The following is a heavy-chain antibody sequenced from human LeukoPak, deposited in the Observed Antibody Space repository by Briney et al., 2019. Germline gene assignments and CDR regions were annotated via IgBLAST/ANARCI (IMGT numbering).Heavy chain of an antibody. CDR2: INAGNGNT. V-gene: IGHV1-3*01. CDR1: GYSFTSYA. Sequence: GASVKVSCKASGYSFTSYAMHWVRQAPGQGLEWMGWINAGNGNTKYSQKFQGRVTITRDTSASTAYMELSSLRSEDTAVYYCARDIGWLVSWFDPWGQGTLVTVSS. J-gene: IGHJ5*02. CDR3: ARDIGWLVSWFDP. D-gene: IGHD6-19*01.